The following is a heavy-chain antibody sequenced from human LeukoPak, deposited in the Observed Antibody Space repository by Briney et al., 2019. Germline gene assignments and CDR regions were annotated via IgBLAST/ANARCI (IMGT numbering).Heavy chain of an antibody. CDR3: ASGKFRLRLLGYYYYGMDV. CDR2: INHSGST. J-gene: IGHJ6*02. CDR1: GGSISSSSYY. V-gene: IGHV4-39*07. Sequence: SETLSLTCTVSGGSISSSSYYWGWIRQPPGKGLEWIGEINHSGSTNYNPSLKSRVTISVDTSKNQFSLKLSSVTAADTAVYYCASGKFRLRLLGYYYYGMDVWGQGTTVTVSS. D-gene: IGHD3-3*01.